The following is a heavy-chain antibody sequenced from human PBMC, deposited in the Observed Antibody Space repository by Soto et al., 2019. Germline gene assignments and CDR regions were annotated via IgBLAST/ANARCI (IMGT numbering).Heavy chain of an antibody. CDR1: GGSISSSSYY. D-gene: IGHD3-16*01. J-gene: IGHJ4*02. V-gene: IGHV4-39*01. Sequence: QLQLQESGPGLVKPSETLSLTCTVSGGSISSSSYYWGWIRQPPGKGLEWIGSSYYSGSTYYNPSLKSRVTISVDTSKNQFSLKLSSVTAADTAVYYCARLPRDYIWGSLDYWGQGTLVTVSS. CDR3: ARLPRDYIWGSLDY. CDR2: SYYSGST.